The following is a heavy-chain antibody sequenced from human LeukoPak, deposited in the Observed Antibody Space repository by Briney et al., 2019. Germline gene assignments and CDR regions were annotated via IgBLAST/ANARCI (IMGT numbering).Heavy chain of an antibody. Sequence: GGSLRLSCAASGFTSSSYGMHWVRQAPGKGLEWVAVISYDGSNEYYADSVKGRFTISRDNSKNTLYLQMNSLRAEDTAVYYCAKDQGGSGFSGMDVWGQGTTVTVSS. CDR1: GFTSSSYG. CDR2: ISYDGSNE. D-gene: IGHD6-19*01. V-gene: IGHV3-30*18. J-gene: IGHJ6*02. CDR3: AKDQGGSGFSGMDV.